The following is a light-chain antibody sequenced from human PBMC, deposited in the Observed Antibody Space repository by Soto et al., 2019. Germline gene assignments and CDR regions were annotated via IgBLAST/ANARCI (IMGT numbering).Light chain of an antibody. J-gene: IGKJ4*01. CDR2: GAS. CDR1: RNINRK. V-gene: IGKV3-15*01. CDR3: QQYYDYPPLI. Sequence: EIVMTQSPATLSVSPGEIATLSCRASRNINRKLAWYQQKPGQPPRLLISGASTRATGIPARFSGSGSGTEFTLTISSLQSEDFAVYYCQQYYDYPPLIFGGGTKVEIK.